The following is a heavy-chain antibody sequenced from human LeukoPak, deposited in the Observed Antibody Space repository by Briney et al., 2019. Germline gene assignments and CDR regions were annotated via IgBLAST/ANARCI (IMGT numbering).Heavy chain of an antibody. V-gene: IGHV4-59*01. CDR3: ARSAGAGKPHNWFDP. D-gene: IGHD6-19*01. J-gene: IGHJ5*02. Sequence: SETLSLTCTVSGGSISSYYWSWIRQPPGKGLEWIGDIYYSGSTNYNPSLKSRVTISVDTSKNQCSLKLSSVTAADTAVYYCARSAGAGKPHNWFDPWGQGTLVTVSS. CDR1: GGSISSYY. CDR2: IYYSGST.